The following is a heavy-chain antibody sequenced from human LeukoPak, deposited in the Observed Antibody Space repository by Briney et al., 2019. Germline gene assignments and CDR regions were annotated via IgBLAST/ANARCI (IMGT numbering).Heavy chain of an antibody. J-gene: IGHJ1*01. Sequence: GGSLRLSCAASGFTVSSNYMSWVRQAPGKGLEWVSVIYSGGSTYYADSVKGRFTISRDNSKNTLYLQMNSLRAEDTAVYYCAREPRYDSSGYYYGYFQHWGQGTLVTVSS. CDR3: AREPRYDSSGYYYGYFQH. CDR2: IYSGGST. D-gene: IGHD3-22*01. V-gene: IGHV3-53*01. CDR1: GFTVSSNY.